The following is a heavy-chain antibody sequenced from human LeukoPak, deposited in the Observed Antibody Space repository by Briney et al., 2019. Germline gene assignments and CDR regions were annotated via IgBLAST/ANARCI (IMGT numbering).Heavy chain of an antibody. D-gene: IGHD2-21*02. CDR1: GFTFTAYY. Sequence: GASVEVSCKASGFTFTAYYIHWVRQAPGQGLEWMGYINPHSGGTSSPQKFQGRVTMTTDTSISAAYMELSSLISDDTAMYYCVREGNELLSKNFDYWGQGTLVTVSS. V-gene: IGHV1-2*02. CDR2: INPHSGGT. CDR3: VREGNELLSKNFDY. J-gene: IGHJ4*02.